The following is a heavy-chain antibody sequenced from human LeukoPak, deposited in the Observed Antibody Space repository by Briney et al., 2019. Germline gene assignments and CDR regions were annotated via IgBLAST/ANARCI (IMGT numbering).Heavy chain of an antibody. D-gene: IGHD3-10*01. CDR3: ARGRGDYGSGSYYTGLWRRFDP. CDR2: INPNSGGT. Sequence: ASVKVSCKASGYTFTGYYMHWVRQAPGQGLEWMGWINPNSGGTNYAQKFQGRVTMTRDTSISTAYMELSRLRSDDTAVYYCARGRGDYGSGSYYTGLWRRFDPWGQGTLVTVSS. J-gene: IGHJ5*02. CDR1: GYTFTGYY. V-gene: IGHV1-2*02.